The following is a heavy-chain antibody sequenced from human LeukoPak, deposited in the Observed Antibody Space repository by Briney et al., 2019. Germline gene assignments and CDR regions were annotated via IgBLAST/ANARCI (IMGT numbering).Heavy chain of an antibody. Sequence: PSETLSFTCTVSGGSIGTYYWSWVRQSPGTGLEWIGYIYVTGTRYNPYLQSRVTISVDRSRNQFFLKMTSVTAADTAVYYCARHIGGGIEDMDVWGRGTKVTVSS. CDR1: GGSIGTYY. CDR2: IYVTGT. CDR3: ARHIGGGIEDMDV. V-gene: IGHV4-59*08. J-gene: IGHJ6*03. D-gene: IGHD3-16*02.